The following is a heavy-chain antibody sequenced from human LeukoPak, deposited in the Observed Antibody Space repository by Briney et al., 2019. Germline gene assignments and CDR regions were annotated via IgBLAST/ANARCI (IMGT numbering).Heavy chain of an antibody. Sequence: PETLSLTCTVSGGSISSHYWSWIRQPPGKGLEWIGYIYYSGSTNYNPSLKSRVTISVDTSKNQFSLKLSSVTAADTAVYYCARGDDFQEYDYWGQGTLVTVSS. CDR3: ARGDDFQEYDY. V-gene: IGHV4-59*11. CDR2: IYYSGST. CDR1: GGSISSHY. D-gene: IGHD3-3*01. J-gene: IGHJ4*02.